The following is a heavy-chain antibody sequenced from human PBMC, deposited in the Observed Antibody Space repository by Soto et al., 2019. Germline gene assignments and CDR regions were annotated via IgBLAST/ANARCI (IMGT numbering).Heavy chain of an antibody. CDR3: ARTHYYDFWSGYPTNPYGMDV. CDR2: ISANYGKT. J-gene: IGHJ6*02. V-gene: IGHV1-18*01. CDR1: GYFFTSYD. Sequence: ASVKVSCKASGYFFTSYDITWVRQAPGQGLEWMGWISANYGKTNYAQKIQGRVTITADTSTSTAYMELSSLRSEDTAVYYCARTHYYDFWSGYPTNPYGMDVWGQGTTVTVSS. D-gene: IGHD3-3*01.